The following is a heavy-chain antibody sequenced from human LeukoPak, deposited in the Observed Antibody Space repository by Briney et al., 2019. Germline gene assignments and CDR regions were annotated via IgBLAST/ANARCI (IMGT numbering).Heavy chain of an antibody. D-gene: IGHD6-19*01. Sequence: PGGSLRLSCAASGFTFNRDWTAWVRQAPGKGLEWVANIKEDGSEKNYVDSVKGRFTISRDNSKTTLYLHMNSLRVEDTAVYYCARSNGWYLDYWGQGTLVTVSS. V-gene: IGHV3-7*01. CDR2: IKEDGSEK. CDR3: ARSNGWYLDY. CDR1: GFTFNRDW. J-gene: IGHJ4*02.